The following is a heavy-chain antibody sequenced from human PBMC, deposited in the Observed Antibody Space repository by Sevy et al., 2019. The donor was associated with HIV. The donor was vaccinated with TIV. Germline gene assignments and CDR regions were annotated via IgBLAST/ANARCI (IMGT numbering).Heavy chain of an antibody. D-gene: IGHD3-16*01. CDR3: ARDIWDYGMDV. J-gene: IGHJ6*02. Sequence: GGSLRLSCAASGFTFSSYGMHWVRQAPGKGLEWVAVIWYDGSNKYYADSVKGRFTISRDNSKNTLYLQMNSLRAEDTAVYYGARDIWDYGMDVWGQGTTVTVSS. V-gene: IGHV3-33*01. CDR1: GFTFSSYG. CDR2: IWYDGSNK.